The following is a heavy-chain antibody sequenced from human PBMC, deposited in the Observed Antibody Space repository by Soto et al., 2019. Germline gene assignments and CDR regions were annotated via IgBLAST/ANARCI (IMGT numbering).Heavy chain of an antibody. D-gene: IGHD2-15*01. CDR3: ARARTSSCPVGCWFDP. CDR1: GGTFSSYA. Sequence: QVQLVQSGAAVKKPGSSVKVSCKASGGTFSSYAISWVRQAPGQGLEWMGGIIPIFGTGNYAQKFRGRVTITADESTSTAYMELSSLRSEDTAVYYCARARTSSCPVGCWFDPWGQGTLVTVSS. V-gene: IGHV1-69*12. J-gene: IGHJ5*02. CDR2: IIPIFGTG.